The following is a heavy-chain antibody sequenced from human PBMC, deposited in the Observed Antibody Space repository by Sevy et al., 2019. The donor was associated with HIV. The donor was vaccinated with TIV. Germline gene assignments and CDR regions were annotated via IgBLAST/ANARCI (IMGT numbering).Heavy chain of an antibody. CDR1: GYTFTGYY. Sequence: ASVKVSCKASGYTFTGYYMHWVRQTPGQGLEWMGWINPNSGGTNYAQKFQGRVTMTRDTSISTAYMELSRLRSDDTAVYYCATARDYYDSSGYYPQGFDYWGQGTLVTVSS. V-gene: IGHV1-2*02. J-gene: IGHJ4*02. CDR2: INPNSGGT. CDR3: ATARDYYDSSGYYPQGFDY. D-gene: IGHD3-22*01.